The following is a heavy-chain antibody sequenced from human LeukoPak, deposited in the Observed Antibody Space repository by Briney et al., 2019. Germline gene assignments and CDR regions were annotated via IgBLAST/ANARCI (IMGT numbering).Heavy chain of an antibody. Sequence: GGSLRLSCATSGFTFGSNYMSWVRQAPGKGLEWVSVIYDSGTTYYADSVKGRFLIFRDTSKNTVDLQMNSLRVEDTAVYYCAGRRSSGWYAYWGQGTLVTVSS. CDR2: IYDSGTT. D-gene: IGHD6-19*01. CDR3: AGRRSSGWYAY. CDR1: GFTFGSNY. J-gene: IGHJ4*02. V-gene: IGHV3-53*01.